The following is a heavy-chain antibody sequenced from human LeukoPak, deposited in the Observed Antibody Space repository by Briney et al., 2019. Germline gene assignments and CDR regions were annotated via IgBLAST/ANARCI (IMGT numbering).Heavy chain of an antibody. V-gene: IGHV3-21*01. CDR1: GVTFSSHT. CDR2: IRTIIGYT. CDR3: ARESLYSGAASSDLDC. D-gene: IGHD2-21*01. J-gene: IGHJ4*02. Sequence: GDSPRLSRAASGVTFSSHTTGWVRPAPQEGREWVSSIRTIIGYTHYTDSLKGPFTTSTDTSQNSLHLQMNSLRAEDTALYYCARESLYSGAASSDLDCWGQGALAAVSP.